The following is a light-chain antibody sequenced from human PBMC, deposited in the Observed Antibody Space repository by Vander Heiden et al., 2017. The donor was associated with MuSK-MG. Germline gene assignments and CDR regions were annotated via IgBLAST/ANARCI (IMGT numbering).Light chain of an antibody. V-gene: IGKV1-5*01. Sequence: DIQMTQSPSTLSASVGDRVTITCRASQTISFWLAWYQQKPGKAPKLLIYDASLLESGVPLRFSGSRSGTEFTLTISSLQPDDFATYYCQQEMSYPVTFGQGTKLEIK. CDR1: QTISFW. CDR3: QQEMSYPVT. J-gene: IGKJ2*01. CDR2: DAS.